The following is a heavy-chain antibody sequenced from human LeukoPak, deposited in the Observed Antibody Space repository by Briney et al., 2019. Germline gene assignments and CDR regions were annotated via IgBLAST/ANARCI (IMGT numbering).Heavy chain of an antibody. D-gene: IGHD1-26*01. CDR2: IWYDGSNQ. CDR3: ATDRNSGKYYDY. CDR1: GLTFRNYG. V-gene: IGHV3-33*01. Sequence: GGPLRLSCAASGLTFRNYGMHWVRQAPGKGLEWVAVIWYDGSNQYCVDSVKGRFTVSRDNAKNTLYLQMNSLRAEDTAVYYCATDRNSGKYYDYWGQGTLVTVSS. J-gene: IGHJ4*02.